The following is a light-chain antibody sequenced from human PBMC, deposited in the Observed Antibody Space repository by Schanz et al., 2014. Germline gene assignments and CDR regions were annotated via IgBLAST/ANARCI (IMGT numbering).Light chain of an antibody. Sequence: QSALTQPPSASGSPGQSVTISCTGTSSDVGGYNYVSWYQQHPGKVPKLMIYEVSKRPSGVPDRFTGSKSGNTASLTVSGLQAEDEADYYCFSYAGSNNLAFGGGTKLTVL. J-gene: IGLJ2*01. CDR3: FSYAGSNNLA. CDR1: SSDVGGYNY. CDR2: EVS. V-gene: IGLV2-8*01.